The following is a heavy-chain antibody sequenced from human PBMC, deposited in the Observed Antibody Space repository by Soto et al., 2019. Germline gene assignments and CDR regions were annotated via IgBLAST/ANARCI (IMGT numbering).Heavy chain of an antibody. CDR3: ARASRLGYCSSSSCYDALDI. J-gene: IGHJ3*02. V-gene: IGHV1-69*02. Sequence: QVQLVQSGAEVKKPGSSVKVSCKASGGTFSSYTISWVRQAPGQGLEWMGRTIPILGLANYAQRFQGRVTITADKSTSTAYMELSSLRSEDTAVYYCARASRLGYCSSSSCYDALDIWGQGTMVTVSS. CDR2: TIPILGLA. D-gene: IGHD2-2*01. CDR1: GGTFSSYT.